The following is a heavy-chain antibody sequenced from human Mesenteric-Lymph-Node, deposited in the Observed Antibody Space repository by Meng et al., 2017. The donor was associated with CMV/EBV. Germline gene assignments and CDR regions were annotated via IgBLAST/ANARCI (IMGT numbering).Heavy chain of an antibody. CDR2: IYYSGST. D-gene: IGHD2-2*02. CDR1: GGPITTYY. J-gene: IGHJ1*01. Sequence: SETLSLTCTVSGGPITTYYWGWIRQPPGKGLEWIGYIYYSGSTNYNPSLKSRVTISVDTSKNQFSLKLSSVTAADTAVYYCARAWKECSSTSCYMSYFQHWGQGTLVTVSS. CDR3: ARAWKECSSTSCYMSYFQH. V-gene: IGHV4-59*01.